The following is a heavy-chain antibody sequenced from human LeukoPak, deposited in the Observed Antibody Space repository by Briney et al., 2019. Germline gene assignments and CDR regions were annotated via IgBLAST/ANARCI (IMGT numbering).Heavy chain of an antibody. CDR2: IGSSGGGI. J-gene: IGHJ1*01. CDR3: AKGSDGGDPDFQH. Sequence: HPGGSLRLSCAASGFTFSTYTMYWVRHPPGKRLEWVSIIGSSGGGIHYADSVKGRFTISRDNSKNALYLQMNSLRAEDTAVYYCAKGSDGGDPDFQHWGQGTLVTVSS. D-gene: IGHD2-21*02. CDR1: GFTFSTYT. V-gene: IGHV3-23*01.